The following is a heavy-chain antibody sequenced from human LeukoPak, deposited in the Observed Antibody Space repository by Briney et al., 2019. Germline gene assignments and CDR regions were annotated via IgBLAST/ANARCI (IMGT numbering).Heavy chain of an antibody. CDR3: TTEKVTSAYDFWSGYSPSDY. CDR2: IKSKTDGGTT. V-gene: IGHV3-15*01. J-gene: IGHJ4*02. CDR1: GFTFSNAG. Sequence: GGSLRLSCAASGFTFSNAGMSWVRQAPGKGLEWVGRIKSKTDGGTTDYAAPVKGRFTISRDDSKNTLYLQMNSLKTEDTAVYYCTTEKVTSAYDFWSGYSPSDYWGQGTLVTVSS. D-gene: IGHD3-3*01.